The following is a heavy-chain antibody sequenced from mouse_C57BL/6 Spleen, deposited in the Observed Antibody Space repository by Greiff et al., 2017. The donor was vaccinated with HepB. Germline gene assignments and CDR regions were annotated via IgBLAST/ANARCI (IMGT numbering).Heavy chain of an antibody. V-gene: IGHV5-9-1*02. CDR3: TRAELRLRGAMDY. Sequence: EVNVVESGEGLVKPGGSLKLSCAASGFTFSGYAMSWVRQTPEKRLEWVAYISSGGDYIYYADTVKGRFTISRDNARNTLYLQMSSLKSEDTAMYYCTRAELRLRGAMDYWGQGTSVTVSS. D-gene: IGHD3-2*02. CDR1: GFTFSGYA. J-gene: IGHJ4*01. CDR2: ISSGGDYI.